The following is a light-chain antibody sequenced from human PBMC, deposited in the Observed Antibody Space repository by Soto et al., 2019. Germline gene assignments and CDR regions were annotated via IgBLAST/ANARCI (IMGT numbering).Light chain of an antibody. J-gene: IGKJ2*01. Sequence: EIVMTQSPATLSVSPGERATLSSRASQSISSELAWYQQKPGQPPRLLIYGASTRATGVPARFTGSGSGSDFTLTISGLQSGDFAVYYCQQGHNWPLTFGQGTRLEI. V-gene: IGKV3-15*01. CDR3: QQGHNWPLT. CDR2: GAS. CDR1: QSISSE.